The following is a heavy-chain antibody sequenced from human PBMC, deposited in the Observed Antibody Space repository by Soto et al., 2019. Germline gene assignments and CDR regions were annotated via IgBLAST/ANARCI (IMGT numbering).Heavy chain of an antibody. V-gene: IGHV3-48*03. CDR1: GFTFSSYE. J-gene: IGHJ6*02. CDR2: INSGGSRI. D-gene: IGHD3-16*01. Sequence: EVQLVESGGGLAQPGGSLRLSCAASGFTFSSYEMDWVRQAPGKGPEWVAYINSGGSRIYYADSVKGRFTISRDDAKNSLYLQMNSLRAEDTAAYYCVREGAFPASGYGMDVWGQGTTVTVSS. CDR3: VREGAFPASGYGMDV.